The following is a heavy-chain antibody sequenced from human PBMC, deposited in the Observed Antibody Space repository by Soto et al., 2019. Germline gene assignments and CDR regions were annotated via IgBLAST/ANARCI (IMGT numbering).Heavy chain of an antibody. Sequence: EVQLLESGGGLVQPGGPLRLSCAASGFTFSSYATSLVRQAPGTGLEWVSAISGSGGSTDYADSVKGRFTISRDNSKNTLYLQMNGLRADDTAVYYCAKLLLAWSYYRSHAFDIWGQGTMVTVSS. D-gene: IGHD1-26*01. V-gene: IGHV3-23*01. CDR1: GFTFSSYA. J-gene: IGHJ3*02. CDR2: ISGSGGST. CDR3: AKLLLAWSYYRSHAFDI.